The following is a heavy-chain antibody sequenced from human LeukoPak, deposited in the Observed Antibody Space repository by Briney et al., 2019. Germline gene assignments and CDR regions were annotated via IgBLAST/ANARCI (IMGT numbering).Heavy chain of an antibody. V-gene: IGHV4-4*07. CDR1: SGSISSYF. J-gene: IGHJ3*02. CDR2: IYTSGST. CDR3: ASIAAAGVDAFDI. D-gene: IGHD6-13*01. Sequence: SETLSLTCTVSSGSISSYFWSWIRQPAGKGLEWIGRIYTSGSTNYNPSLKSRVTISVDTSKNQFSLKLSSVTAADTAVYYCASIAAAGVDAFDIWGQGTMVTVSS.